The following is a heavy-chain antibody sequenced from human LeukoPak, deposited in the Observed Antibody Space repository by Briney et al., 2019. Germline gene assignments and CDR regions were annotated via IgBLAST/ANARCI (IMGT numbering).Heavy chain of an antibody. V-gene: IGHV3-49*03. J-gene: IGHJ4*02. CDR2: IRSKAYGGTT. Sequence: GGSLRLSCTASGFTFGDYAMSWFRQAPGKGLEWVGFIRSKAYGGTTEYAASVKGRFTISRDDSKSIAYLQMNSLKTEDTAVYYCTREMRYDYVWGSYRYFDYWGQGTLVTVSS. CDR1: GFTFGDYA. CDR3: TREMRYDYVWGSYRYFDY. D-gene: IGHD3-16*02.